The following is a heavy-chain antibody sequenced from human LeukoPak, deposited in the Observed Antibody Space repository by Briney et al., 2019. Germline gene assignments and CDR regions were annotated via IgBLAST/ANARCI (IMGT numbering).Heavy chain of an antibody. Sequence: GGSLRLSCAASGFTVSSNYMSWVRQAPGKGLEWVSVIYSGGSTYYADSVKGRFTISRDNSKNTLYLQMNSLRAEDTAVYYCAKDGEYYYDSSGYSTYFDYWGQGTLVTVSS. CDR2: IYSGGST. V-gene: IGHV3-53*01. J-gene: IGHJ4*02. CDR3: AKDGEYYYDSSGYSTYFDY. CDR1: GFTVSSNY. D-gene: IGHD3-22*01.